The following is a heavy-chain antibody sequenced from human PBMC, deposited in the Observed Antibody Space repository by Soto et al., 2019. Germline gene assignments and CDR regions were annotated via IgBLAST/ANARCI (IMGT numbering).Heavy chain of an antibody. CDR1: GVTLSGYY. CDR3: ARGKGTHKY. CDR2: IYFNGTT. J-gene: IGHJ1*01. Sequence: SETLSLTCTVSGVTLSGYYCSWIRQTPWKTLEWIGCIYFNGTTNYNPSLKSRVTISLDMSKNQFSLKLRSVTAADTAVYHCARGKGTHKYCGRGALVTVCS. D-gene: IGHD3-10*01. V-gene: IGHV4-59*01.